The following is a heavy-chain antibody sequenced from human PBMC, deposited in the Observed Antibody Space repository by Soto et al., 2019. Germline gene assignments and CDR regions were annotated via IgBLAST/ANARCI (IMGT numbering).Heavy chain of an antibody. CDR1: GGSFSGYY. CDR3: ARVAGAYEYRSSGLTNCFDP. CDR2: INHSGRT. D-gene: IGHD6-6*01. Sequence: SETLSLTCAVYGGSFSGYYWSWIRQPPGKGLEWIGEINHSGRTNYNPSLKSRVTISVDTSKNQFSLKLSSVTAEDTAVYYCARVAGAYEYRSSGLTNCFDPWGQGSLVS. V-gene: IGHV4-34*01. J-gene: IGHJ5*02.